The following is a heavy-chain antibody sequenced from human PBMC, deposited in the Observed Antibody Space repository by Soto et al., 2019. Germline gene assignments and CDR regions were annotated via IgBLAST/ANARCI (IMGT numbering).Heavy chain of an antibody. CDR1: GFRFGSYG. CDR3: ARDPSEGRVGNWFES. D-gene: IGHD2-2*01. Sequence: EVQLVESGGGLVKPGGPLRLPCEAFGFRFGSYGMSGVGQAPGKGWEGVASISMTTSYVYYADSVKGRFSISRDNAKKILYLEMYALRTEDTAVYYCARDPSEGRVGNWFESWGQGTLVTVSS. V-gene: IGHV3-21*01. J-gene: IGHJ5*01. CDR2: ISMTTSYV.